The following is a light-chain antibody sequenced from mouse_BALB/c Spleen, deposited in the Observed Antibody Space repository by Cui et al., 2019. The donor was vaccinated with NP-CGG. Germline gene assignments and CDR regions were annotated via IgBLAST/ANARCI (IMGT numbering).Light chain of an antibody. J-gene: IGLJ1*01. Sequence: LVNQQSAPTTSPGETVTLTCRSSTGAVTTSNYANWVQEKPDHLFTGLIGGTNNRAPGVPARFSGSLIGDKAALTITGAQTEDEAIYFCALWYSNHWVFGGGSKLTVL. CDR1: TGAVTTSNY. CDR2: GTN. CDR3: ALWYSNHWV. V-gene: IGLV1*01.